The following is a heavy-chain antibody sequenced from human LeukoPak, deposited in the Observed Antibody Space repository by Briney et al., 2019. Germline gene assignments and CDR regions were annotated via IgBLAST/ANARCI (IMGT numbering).Heavy chain of an antibody. CDR2: IRYDGSNK. V-gene: IGHV3-30*02. D-gene: IGHD3-10*01. CDR3: AKVARPMVRGYHDY. Sequence: GGSLRLSCAASGFTFSSYGMHWVRQAPGKGLEWVAFIRYDGSNKYYADSVKGRFTISRDNSKNTLYLQMNSLRAEDTAVYYCAKVARPMVRGYHDYWGQGTLVTVSS. CDR1: GFTFSSYG. J-gene: IGHJ4*02.